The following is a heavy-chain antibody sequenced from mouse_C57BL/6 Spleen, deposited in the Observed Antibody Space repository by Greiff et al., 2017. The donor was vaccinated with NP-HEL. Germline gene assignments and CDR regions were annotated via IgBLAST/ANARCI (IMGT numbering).Heavy chain of an antibody. CDR3: ARSSYYYGSSPDY. J-gene: IGHJ2*01. Sequence: QVQLKQPGAELVKPGASVKLSCKASGYTFTSYWMHWVKQRPGQGLEWIGMIHPNSGSTNYNEKFKSKATLTVDKSSSTAYMQLSSLTSEDSAVYYCARSSYYYGSSPDYWGQGTTLTVSS. V-gene: IGHV1-64*01. CDR2: IHPNSGST. D-gene: IGHD1-1*01. CDR1: GYTFTSYW.